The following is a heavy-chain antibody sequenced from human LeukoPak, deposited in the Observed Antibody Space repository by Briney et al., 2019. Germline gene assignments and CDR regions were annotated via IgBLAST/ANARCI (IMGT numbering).Heavy chain of an antibody. CDR3: AREVYHDSSGYYN. D-gene: IGHD3-22*01. J-gene: IGHJ4*02. CDR1: GYTFTSYD. CDR2: MNPNNGNT. V-gene: IGHV1-8*03. Sequence: GASVKVSCKASGYTFTSYDINWVRQATGQGLEWMGWMNPNNGNTGYAQKFQGRVTITRNTSISTAYMELSSLRSEDTAVYYCAREVYHDSSGYYNWGQGTLVTVSS.